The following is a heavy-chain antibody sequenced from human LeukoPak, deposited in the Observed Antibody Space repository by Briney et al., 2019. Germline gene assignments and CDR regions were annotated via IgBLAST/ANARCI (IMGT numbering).Heavy chain of an antibody. CDR2: ISSNGGIT. Sequence: PGGSLRLSCSASGFTFRNFAISWVRQAPGKGLEWVSTISSNGGITYYADSVKGRFTISRDNSKNTLYLQMNSLRAEDTAVYYCARYSSGWYSPFDYWGQGTLVTVSS. V-gene: IGHV3-23*01. J-gene: IGHJ4*02. CDR1: GFTFRNFA. CDR3: ARYSSGWYSPFDY. D-gene: IGHD6-19*01.